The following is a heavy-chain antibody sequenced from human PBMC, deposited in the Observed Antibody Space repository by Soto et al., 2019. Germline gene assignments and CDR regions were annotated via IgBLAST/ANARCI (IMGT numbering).Heavy chain of an antibody. J-gene: IGHJ4*02. CDR2: IYYSGST. CDR1: GGSISSYY. Sequence: QVQLQESGPGLVKPSETLSLTCTVSGGSISSYYWSWIRQPPGKGLEWIGYIYYSGSTNYNPSLKRRVTIPLATSKTQFPLKLRSVPAADTAVYYCARERGTVGDFDYWGQGTLVTVSS. D-gene: IGHD3-16*01. CDR3: ARERGTVGDFDY. V-gene: IGHV4-59*01.